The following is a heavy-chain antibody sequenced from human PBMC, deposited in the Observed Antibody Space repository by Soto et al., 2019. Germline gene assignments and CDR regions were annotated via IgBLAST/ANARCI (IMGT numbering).Heavy chain of an antibody. Sequence: EVQLLESGGGLAQPGGSLRLSCEVSGFTFRKYVMTWVRQAPGKGLEWVASLSSTGGSSYYADSVKGRFTVSRDNCKNTLFMQMNSLRAEDTANCYWAIAPGCVELIPQGGLDVWGPGTTVAVYS. V-gene: IGHV3-23*01. CDR3: AIAPGCVELIPQGGLDV. J-gene: IGHJ6*02. D-gene: IGHD2-21*01. CDR1: GFTFRKYV. CDR2: LSSTGGSS.